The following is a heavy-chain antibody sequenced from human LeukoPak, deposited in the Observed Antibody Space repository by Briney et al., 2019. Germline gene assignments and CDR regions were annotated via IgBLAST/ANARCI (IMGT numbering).Heavy chain of an antibody. CDR1: GDSVSSNSAA. V-gene: IGHV6-1*01. CDR2: TYYRSKWYN. J-gene: IGHJ4*02. Sequence: SQTLSLNCAISGDSVSSNSAAWNWIRQSPSRGLEWLGRTYYRSKWYNDYAISVKSRIAINPDTSKNQFSLQLNSVTPEDTAVYYCATGGDSSGXYXFDYWGQGTLVTVSS. D-gene: IGHD6-19*01. CDR3: ATGGDSSGXYXFDY.